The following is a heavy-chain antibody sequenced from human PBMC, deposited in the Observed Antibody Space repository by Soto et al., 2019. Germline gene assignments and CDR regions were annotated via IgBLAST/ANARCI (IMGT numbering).Heavy chain of an antibody. V-gene: IGHV4-61*01. CDR2: ISHSGRT. J-gene: IGHJ4*02. Sequence: QVQLQESGPGLVKPSETLSLICTVSGASLRSGSYYWSWIRQPPGKGLEWIGYISHSGRTNYDPSLQSRLTMSVDTSQNQFSLQLNSVTAADTAVYYCSYGSSFDYWGQGTLVTVSS. D-gene: IGHD3-10*01. CDR3: SYGSSFDY. CDR1: GASLRSGSYY.